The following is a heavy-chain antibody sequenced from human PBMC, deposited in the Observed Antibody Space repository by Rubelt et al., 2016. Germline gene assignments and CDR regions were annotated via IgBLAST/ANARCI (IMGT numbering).Heavy chain of an antibody. CDR1: GFTVSSNY. Sequence: EVQLVESGGGLVQPGGSLRLSCAASGFTVSSNYMSWVRQAPGKGLEWVSVIYSGGRTYYADSVKGRFTTSMDNAKNSLYLQRNGLRAEDTAVYYCARSDIVATITDYWGQGTLVTVSS. J-gene: IGHJ4*02. V-gene: IGHV3-66*01. CDR2: IYSGGRT. D-gene: IGHD5-12*01. CDR3: ARSDIVATITDY.